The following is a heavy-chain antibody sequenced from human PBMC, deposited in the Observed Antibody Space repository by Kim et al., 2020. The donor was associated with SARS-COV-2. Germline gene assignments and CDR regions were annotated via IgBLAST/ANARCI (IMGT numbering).Heavy chain of an antibody. CDR3: ARGNIAVAGTLRYFDL. D-gene: IGHD6-19*01. J-gene: IGHJ2*01. V-gene: IGHV3-30*07. Sequence: DSVKGRFKISRDNSKNMLYLQMSSLRADETAVYYCARGNIAVAGTLRYFDLWGRGTLVTVSS.